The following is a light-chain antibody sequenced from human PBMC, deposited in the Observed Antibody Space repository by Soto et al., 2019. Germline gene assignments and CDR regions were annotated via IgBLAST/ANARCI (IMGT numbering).Light chain of an antibody. V-gene: IGKV1-27*01. J-gene: IGKJ3*01. CDR2: SAS. CDR1: QGINND. Sequence: DIQMTQSPSSLSASVGDRVTISCRASQGINNDLAWFQQRPGSVPGLLIYSASTLQSGVPSRFSGSGSGTGFTLTITSLQPEDVATYYCQKYNSAPLTFGPGTKVEIK. CDR3: QKYNSAPLT.